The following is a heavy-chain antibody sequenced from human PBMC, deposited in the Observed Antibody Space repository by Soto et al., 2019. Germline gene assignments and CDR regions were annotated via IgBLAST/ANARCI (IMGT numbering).Heavy chain of an antibody. CDR2: INHSGST. CDR1: GESFSGYY. Sequence: ATLSLTCAVYGESFSGYYWSWIRQPPGKGLEWIGEINHSGSTNYNPSLKSRVTISVDTSKNQFSLKLSSVTAADTAVYYCARGSPYYDYVWGSYRSIATYGMDVWGQGTTVTVSS. J-gene: IGHJ6*02. D-gene: IGHD3-16*02. CDR3: ARGSPYYDYVWGSYRSIATYGMDV. V-gene: IGHV4-34*01.